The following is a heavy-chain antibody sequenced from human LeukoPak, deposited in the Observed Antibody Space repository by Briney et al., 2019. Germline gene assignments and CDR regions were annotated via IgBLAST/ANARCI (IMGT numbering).Heavy chain of an antibody. CDR2: FSHTGRT. D-gene: IGHD4-17*01. Sequence: TSETLSLTCTVSGGSISSSSYYWGWIRRPPGKGLEWIGEFSHTGRTNYPPSLQSRVTQSLDESKNHFSLRVTSMTAADTAVYYCASRDDSGPYWGQGTLVTVSS. CDR3: ASRDDSGPY. V-gene: IGHV4-39*07. J-gene: IGHJ4*02. CDR1: GGSISSSSYY.